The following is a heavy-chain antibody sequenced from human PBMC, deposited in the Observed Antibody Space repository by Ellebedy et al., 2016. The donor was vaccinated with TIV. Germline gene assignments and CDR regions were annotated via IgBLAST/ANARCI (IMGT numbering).Heavy chain of an antibody. D-gene: IGHD1-26*01. CDR2: IVGTGTTT. CDR1: GFTFNFYS. V-gene: IGHV3-48*02. CDR3: ARRGNYLGDAFDI. J-gene: IGHJ3*02. Sequence: GGSLRLSXAASGFTFNFYSMNWVRQAAGKGLEWISYIVGTGTTTYHADSVKGRFTISRDDAKNSLYLHMNSLRDEDTAVYYCARRGNYLGDAFDIWGQGAMVIVSS.